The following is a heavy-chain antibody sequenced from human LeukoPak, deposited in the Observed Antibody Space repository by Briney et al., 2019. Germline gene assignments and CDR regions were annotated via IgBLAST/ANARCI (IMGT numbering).Heavy chain of an antibody. CDR2: ISAYNGNT. Sequence: ASVRVSCEASGYTFTSYGISWVRQAPGQGLEWMGWISAYNGNTNYAQRLQGRVTMTTDRSTSTAHMEVRSLRSDDTAVYYCARVLGFRPDTLKGSDYWGQGTLVTVSS. CDR3: ARVLGFRPDTLKGSDY. CDR1: GYTFTSYG. V-gene: IGHV1-18*01. J-gene: IGHJ4*02.